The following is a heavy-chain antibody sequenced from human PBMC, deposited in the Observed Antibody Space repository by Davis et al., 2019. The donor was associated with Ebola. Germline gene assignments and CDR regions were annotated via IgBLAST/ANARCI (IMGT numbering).Heavy chain of an antibody. D-gene: IGHD6-25*01. CDR2: ITGDGSST. J-gene: IGHJ4*02. V-gene: IGHV3-74*01. CDR1: GFTFSTYW. CDR3: ARKRSFDY. Sequence: HTGGSLRLSCAASGFTFSTYWMHWVRQAPGKGLAWVSRITGDGSSTDYADSVKGRFTISRDNAKNTLYLQMNSLRPEDTAVYYCARKRSFDYWGQGTLVTVSS.